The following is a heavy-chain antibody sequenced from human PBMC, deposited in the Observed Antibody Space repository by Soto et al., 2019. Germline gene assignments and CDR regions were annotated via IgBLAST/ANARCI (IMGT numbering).Heavy chain of an antibody. J-gene: IGHJ6*02. Sequence: PGGSLSLSCAASGFTFSSYAMHWVRQAPGKGLEWVAVISYDGSNKYYADSVKGRFTISRDNSKNTLYLQMNSLRAEDTAVYYCARTSYDLWSSYGMDVWGQGTTVTVSS. V-gene: IGHV3-30-3*01. CDR2: ISYDGSNK. D-gene: IGHD3-3*01. CDR1: GFTFSSYA. CDR3: ARTSYDLWSSYGMDV.